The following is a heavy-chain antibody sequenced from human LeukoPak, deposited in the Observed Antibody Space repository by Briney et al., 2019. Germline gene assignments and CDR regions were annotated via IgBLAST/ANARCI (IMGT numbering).Heavy chain of an antibody. CDR2: ISAYNGNT. D-gene: IGHD6-13*01. J-gene: IGHJ4*02. CDR3: ARDLYLAAAGTSDFGH. CDR1: GYTFTSYG. Sequence: ASVKVSCKASGYTFTSYGISWVRQAPGQGLEWMGWISAYNGNTNYAQKLQGRVTMTTDTSTSTAYMELRSLRYDDTAVYYCARDLYLAAAGTSDFGHWGQGTLVTGFS. V-gene: IGHV1-18*01.